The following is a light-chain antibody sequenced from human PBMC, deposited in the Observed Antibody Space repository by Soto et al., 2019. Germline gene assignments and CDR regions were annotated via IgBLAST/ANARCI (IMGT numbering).Light chain of an antibody. J-gene: IGKJ1*01. Sequence: DIQMTQSPSSLSASVGDRVTITCRASQSISVYLNWYQQKPGKAPKLLIYAASSLQSGVPSRLSGSGSGTEFTLTISSLQPEDFATYYCQQSYSTPRTFGQGTKVEIK. CDR1: QSISVY. CDR3: QQSYSTPRT. V-gene: IGKV1-39*01. CDR2: AAS.